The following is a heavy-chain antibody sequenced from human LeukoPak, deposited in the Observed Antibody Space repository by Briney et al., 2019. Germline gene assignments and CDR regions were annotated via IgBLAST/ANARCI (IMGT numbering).Heavy chain of an antibody. D-gene: IGHD3-16*02. V-gene: IGHV3-30*18. Sequence: PGGSLRLSCAASGFTFSSYGMHWVRQAPGKGLEWVAVISYDGSNKYYADSVKGRFTISRDNSKNTLYLQMNSLRAEDTAVYYCAKEGSYYDYVWGSYLDYWGQGALVTVSS. CDR2: ISYDGSNK. J-gene: IGHJ4*02. CDR1: GFTFSSYG. CDR3: AKEGSYYDYVWGSYLDY.